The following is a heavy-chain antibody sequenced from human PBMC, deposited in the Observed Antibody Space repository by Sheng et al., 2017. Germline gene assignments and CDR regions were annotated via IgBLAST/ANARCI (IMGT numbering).Heavy chain of an antibody. CDR3: AKVSTGHYDILTGSLSESYYFDY. CDR2: ISGSGGST. Sequence: EVQLVESGGGLVQPGGSLRLSCAASGFTFSSYAMSWVRQAPGKGLEWVSAISGSGGSTYYADSVKGRFTISRDNSKNTLYLQMNSLRAEDTAVYYCAKVSTGHYDILTGSLSESYYFDYWGQGTLVTVSS. CDR1: GFTFSSYA. D-gene: IGHD3-9*01. J-gene: IGHJ4*02. V-gene: IGHV3-23*04.